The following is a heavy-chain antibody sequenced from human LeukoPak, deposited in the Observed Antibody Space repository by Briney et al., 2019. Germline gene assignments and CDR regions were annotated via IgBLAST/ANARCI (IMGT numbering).Heavy chain of an antibody. V-gene: IGHV3-48*01. J-gene: IGHJ5*02. CDR2: ISSSSSTI. D-gene: IGHD3-10*01. CDR1: GFTFSGYS. Sequence: GGSLRLSCAASGFTFSGYSMNWVRQAPGKGLEWVSYISSSSSTIYYADSVKGRLTISRDNAKNSLYLQMNSLRAEDTAVYYCARAELDWFDPWGQGTLVTVSS. CDR3: ARAELDWFDP.